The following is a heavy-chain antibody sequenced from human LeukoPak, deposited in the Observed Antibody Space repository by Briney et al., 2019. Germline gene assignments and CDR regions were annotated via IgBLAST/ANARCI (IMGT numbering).Heavy chain of an antibody. Sequence: PGRSLRLSCVASRFSLSTFQMYWVRQAPGKGLEWVSIISLDGSTEFYADSVKGRFTISRDTASNTMHLEMNNLRIEDTAVYYCMRDYMGWFDPWGQGSLVTVSS. CDR2: ISLDGSTE. CDR1: RFSLSTFQ. J-gene: IGHJ5*02. D-gene: IGHD3-10*01. CDR3: MRDYMGWFDP. V-gene: IGHV3-30-3*01.